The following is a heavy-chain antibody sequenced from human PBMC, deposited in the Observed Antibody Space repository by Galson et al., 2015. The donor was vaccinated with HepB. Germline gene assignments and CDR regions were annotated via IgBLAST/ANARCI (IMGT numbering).Heavy chain of an antibody. CDR3: ARGTGSGTYTWFDL. CDR1: GYIFSGYY. J-gene: IGHJ5*02. D-gene: IGHD3-10*01. CDR2: ILPMFGIA. Sequence: SVKVSCKASGYIFSGYYMNWVRQAPGEGLEWMGRILPMFGIANYAQTFQGKVTITADKTTNTVYMALSSLRSEDTAVYYCARGTGSGTYTWFDLWGQGTLVTVSS. V-gene: IGHV1-69*04.